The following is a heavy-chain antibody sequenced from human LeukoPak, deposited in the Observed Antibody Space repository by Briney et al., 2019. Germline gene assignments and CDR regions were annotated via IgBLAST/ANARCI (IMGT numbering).Heavy chain of an antibody. J-gene: IGHJ4*02. D-gene: IGHD6-19*01. Sequence: ASVKVPCKASGYTFTSYAMHWVRQAPGQRLEWMGWINAGNGNTKYSQKFQGRVTITRDTSASTAYMELSSLRSEDTAVYYCASPVAGTVLGGLYFDYWGQGTLVTVSS. V-gene: IGHV1-3*01. CDR1: GYTFTSYA. CDR2: INAGNGNT. CDR3: ASPVAGTVLGGLYFDY.